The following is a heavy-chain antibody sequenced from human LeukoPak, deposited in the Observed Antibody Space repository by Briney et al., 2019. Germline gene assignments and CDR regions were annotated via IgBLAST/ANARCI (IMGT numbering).Heavy chain of an antibody. CDR1: GLTFSNFA. D-gene: IGHD4/OR15-4a*01. Sequence: QPGGSLRLSCAASGLTFSNFAMSWGRLTPGKGLEWVSAISGTGGSTYYADFVGGRFTISRDNSKDRLYQQMNRLSAEDTAIYYSAKFSPYGGPTYWGQGTLVTVSS. J-gene: IGHJ4*02. V-gene: IGHV3-23*01. CDR2: ISGTGGST. CDR3: AKFSPYGGPTY.